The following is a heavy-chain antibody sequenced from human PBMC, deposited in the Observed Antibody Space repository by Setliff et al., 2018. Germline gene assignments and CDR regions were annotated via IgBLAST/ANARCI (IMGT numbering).Heavy chain of an antibody. CDR2: IYYGGSA. CDR1: GGSISSSRYY. J-gene: IGHJ4*02. Sequence: PSETLSLTCTVSGGSISSSRYYWGWIRQPPGKGLEWIGSIYYGGSAYYNPSLKSRVTISVDTSKNQFSLKLSSVTAADTAMYYCARILGYCSGGSCYVPYWGQGTLVTVSS. D-gene: IGHD2-15*01. CDR3: ARILGYCSGGSCYVPY. V-gene: IGHV4-39*07.